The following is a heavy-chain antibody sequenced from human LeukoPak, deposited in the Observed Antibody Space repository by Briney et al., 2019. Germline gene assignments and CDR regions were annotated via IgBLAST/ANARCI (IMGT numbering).Heavy chain of an antibody. D-gene: IGHD3-22*01. J-gene: IGHJ4*02. CDR3: ARDTSSYYYDSSGYYFPSDH. V-gene: IGHV1-2*02. CDR2: INPNSGGT. CDR1: GYTFAGYY. Sequence: ASVKVSCKASGYTFAGYYMHWVRQAPGQGLEWMGWINPNSGGTNYAQKFQGRVTMTRDTSISTAYMELSRLRSDDTAVYYCARDTSSYYYDSSGYYFPSDHWGQGTLVTVSS.